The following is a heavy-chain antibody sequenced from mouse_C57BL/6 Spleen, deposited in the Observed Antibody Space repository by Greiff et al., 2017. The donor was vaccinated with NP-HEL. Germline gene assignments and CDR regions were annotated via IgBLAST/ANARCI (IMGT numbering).Heavy chain of an antibody. CDR3: ARNYSAWFAY. D-gene: IGHD2-1*01. V-gene: IGHV1-81*01. J-gene: IGHJ3*01. CDR2: IYPRSGNT. CDR1: GYTFTSYG. Sequence: VQLQQSGAELARPGASVKLSCKASGYTFTSYGISWVKQRTGQGLEWIGEIYPRSGNTYYNETFKGKATLTADKSSSTAYMELRSLTSEDAAVYFCARNYSAWFAYWGQGTLVTVSA.